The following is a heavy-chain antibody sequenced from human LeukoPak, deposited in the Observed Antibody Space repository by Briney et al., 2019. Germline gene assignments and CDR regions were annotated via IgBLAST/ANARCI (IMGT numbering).Heavy chain of an antibody. Sequence: GGSLRLSCAASGFTFSSYGMHWVRQAPGKGLEWVAVISYDGSNKYYADSVKGRFTISRDNSKNTLYLQMNSLRAEDTSVYYCAKDAQWLTNYYYYYMDVWGKGTTVTISS. D-gene: IGHD6-19*01. CDR3: AKDAQWLTNYYYYYMDV. J-gene: IGHJ6*03. CDR2: ISYDGSNK. V-gene: IGHV3-30*18. CDR1: GFTFSSYG.